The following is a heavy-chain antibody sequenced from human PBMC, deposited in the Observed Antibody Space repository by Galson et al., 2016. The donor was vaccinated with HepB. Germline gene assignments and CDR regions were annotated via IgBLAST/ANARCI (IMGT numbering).Heavy chain of an antibody. D-gene: IGHD2-15*01. Sequence: SVKVSCKASGYTFINYGISWVRQAPGQGLEWMGWISVDIGNTNYAQKLQDRVTMTTDTSTSTAYMELRSLRSDDTAVYYCASESLYCSVGNCYSPLGDYWGQGTLVSVSS. CDR2: ISVDIGNT. J-gene: IGHJ4*02. CDR1: GYTFINYG. V-gene: IGHV1-18*04. CDR3: ASESLYCSVGNCYSPLGDY.